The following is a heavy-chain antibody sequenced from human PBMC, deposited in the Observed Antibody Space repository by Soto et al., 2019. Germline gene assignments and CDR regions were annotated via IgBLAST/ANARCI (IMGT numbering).Heavy chain of an antibody. D-gene: IGHD3-10*01. CDR1: GGSFSGYY. J-gene: IGHJ4*02. V-gene: IGHV4-34*01. CDR2: INHSGST. CDR3: ARERRAMVRGVNDY. Sequence: PSETLSLTCAVYGGSFSGYYWSWIRQPPGKGLEWIGEINHSGSTNYNPSLKSRVTISVDTSKNQFSLKLSSVTAADTAVYYCARERRAMVRGVNDYWGQGTLVTVSS.